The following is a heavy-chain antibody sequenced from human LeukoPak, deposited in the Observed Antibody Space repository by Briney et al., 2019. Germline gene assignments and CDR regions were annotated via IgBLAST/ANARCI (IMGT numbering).Heavy chain of an antibody. CDR3: TTAYYDSSGYLGAFDAFDI. Sequence: PGGSLRLSCAASGLTVSSSYMSWVRQAPGKGLEWVGRIKSKTDGGTTDYAAPVKGRFTISRDDSKNTLYLQMNSLKTEDTAVYYCTTAYYDSSGYLGAFDAFDIWGQGTMVTVSS. D-gene: IGHD3-22*01. CDR1: GLTVSSSY. V-gene: IGHV3-15*01. CDR2: IKSKTDGGTT. J-gene: IGHJ3*02.